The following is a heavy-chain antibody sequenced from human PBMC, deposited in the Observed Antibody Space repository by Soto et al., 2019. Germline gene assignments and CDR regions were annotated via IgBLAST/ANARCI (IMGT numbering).Heavy chain of an antibody. D-gene: IGHD3-10*01. CDR2: IYPGVSDT. Sequence: GEWMKISGKGGGGGFTSYVSGWVRQMPGKCLECMAIIYPGVSDTRYSPSFQGKVTISADKSISTAYLHSSSLKASDPAMSFSACQTILRGVWNYGMDVWGQGTTVTVSS. V-gene: IGHV5-51*01. CDR3: ACQTILRGVWNYGMDV. J-gene: IGHJ6*02. CDR1: GGGFTSYV.